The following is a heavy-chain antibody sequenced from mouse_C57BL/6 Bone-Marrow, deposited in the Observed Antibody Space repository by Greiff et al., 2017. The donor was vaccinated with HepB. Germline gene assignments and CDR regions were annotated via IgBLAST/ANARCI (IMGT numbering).Heavy chain of an antibody. J-gene: IGHJ3*01. D-gene: IGHD2-4*01. CDR2: ISNGGGST. Sequence: EVKLVESGGGLVQPGGSLKLSCAASGFTFSDYYMYWVRQTPEKRLEWVAYISNGGGSTYYPDTVKGRFTISRDNAKNTLYLQMSRLKSEDTAMYYCARRVYDYDGWFAYWGQGTLVTVSA. CDR1: GFTFSDYY. CDR3: ARRVYDYDGWFAY. V-gene: IGHV5-12*01.